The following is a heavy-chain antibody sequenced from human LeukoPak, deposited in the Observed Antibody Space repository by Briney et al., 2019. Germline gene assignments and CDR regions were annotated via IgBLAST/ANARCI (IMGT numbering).Heavy chain of an antibody. CDR3: ARNHYDIFDY. V-gene: IGHV4-61*08. Sequence: SETLSLTCTVSGGSISGGGHYWSWIRQHPGTGLEWIGYIYYSGSTNYNPSLKSRVTISVDTSKNQFSLKLSSVTAADTALYYCARNHYDIFDYWGREPWSPSPQ. D-gene: IGHD3-9*01. CDR2: IYYSGST. J-gene: IGHJ4*02. CDR1: GGSISGGGHY.